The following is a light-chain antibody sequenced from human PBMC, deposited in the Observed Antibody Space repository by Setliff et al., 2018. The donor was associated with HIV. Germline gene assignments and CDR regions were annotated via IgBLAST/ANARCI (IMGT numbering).Light chain of an antibody. Sequence: QSALAQPPSVSASPGQSIIISCTGTISDIGSYNRVSWYQQHPGTAPNLIIYEVNKRPSGVSNRFSGSKSGNTASLAISGLQADDEADYYCCSYAGSDTFVVFGTGTKVTVL. CDR3: CSYAGSDTFVV. CDR2: EVN. V-gene: IGLV2-23*02. J-gene: IGLJ1*01. CDR1: ISDIGSYNR.